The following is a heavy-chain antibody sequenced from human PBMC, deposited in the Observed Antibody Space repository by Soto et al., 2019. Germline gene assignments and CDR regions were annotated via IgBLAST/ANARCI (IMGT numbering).Heavy chain of an antibody. J-gene: IGHJ6*02. V-gene: IGHV1-8*01. D-gene: IGHD6-6*01. CDR2: MNPNSGNT. CDR3: ARDRTYSSSSGYYYYYGMDV. CDR1: GYTFTSYD. Sequence: ASVKVSCKASGYTFTSYDINWVRQATGQGLEWMGWMNPNSGNTGYAQKFQGRVTMTRNTSISTAYMELSSLRSEDTAVYYCARDRTYSSSSGYYYYYGMDVWGQGPTVTVSS.